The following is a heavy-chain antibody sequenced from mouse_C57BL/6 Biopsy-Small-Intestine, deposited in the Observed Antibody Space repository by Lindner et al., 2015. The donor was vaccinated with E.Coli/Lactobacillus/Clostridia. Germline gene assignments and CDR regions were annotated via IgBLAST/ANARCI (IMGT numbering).Heavy chain of an antibody. V-gene: IGHV2-6*01. CDR1: GFSLTSYG. Sequence: VQLQESGPGLVAPSQSLSITCTVSGFSLTSYGVDWVRQSPGKGLEWLGVIWGVGSTNYNSALKSRLSISKDNSKYQVFLKMSSLQTDDTAMYFCACHRPDMSHYVGTMDYWGQGTSVTVSS. CDR2: IWGVGST. CDR3: ACHRPDMSHYVGTMDY. D-gene: IGHD1-1*01. J-gene: IGHJ4*01.